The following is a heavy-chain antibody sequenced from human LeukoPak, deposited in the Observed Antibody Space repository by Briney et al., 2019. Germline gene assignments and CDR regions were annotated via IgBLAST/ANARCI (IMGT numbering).Heavy chain of an antibody. J-gene: IGHJ4*02. Sequence: SETLSLTCTVSGGSISSGDYYWSWIRQLPGKGLEWIGYIYYSGSTYYNPSLKSRVTISVDTSKNQFSLKLSSVTAADTAVYYCARVQQGYFDYWGQGTLVTVSS. CDR2: IYYSGST. D-gene: IGHD6-13*01. CDR1: GGSISSGDYY. V-gene: IGHV4-30-4*01. CDR3: ARVQQGYFDY.